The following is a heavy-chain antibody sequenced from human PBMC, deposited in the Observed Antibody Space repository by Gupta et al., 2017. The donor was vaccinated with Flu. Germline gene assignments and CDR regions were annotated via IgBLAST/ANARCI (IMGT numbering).Heavy chain of an antibody. Sequence: APGQGLEWMGRINSNSGGTNYAQKFQGRVTMTRDTSISTAYMELSRLRSDDTAVYYCARSTERLRTPFCFDCWGQGTLVTVSS. D-gene: IGHD3-16*01. J-gene: IGHJ5*01. CDR2: INSNSGGT. V-gene: IGHV1-2*06. CDR3: ARSTERLRTPFCFDC.